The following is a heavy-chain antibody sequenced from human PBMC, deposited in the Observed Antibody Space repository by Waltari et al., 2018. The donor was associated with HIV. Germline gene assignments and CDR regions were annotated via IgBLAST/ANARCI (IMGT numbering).Heavy chain of an antibody. CDR1: GFSLNSGGVG. D-gene: IGHD3-10*01. J-gene: IGHJ4*02. V-gene: IGHV2-5*02. CDR3: ARVVTSLYFYFDY. Sequence: QITLKESGPSVVKPTQTLTLTCTFSGFSLNSGGVGVGWIRQPPGKALEWLALLYWDDDKHYNPSRKNRLTIKKHTADCQVVLNMTNVDPLDTATYFCARVVTSLYFYFDYWGPGALVTVSS. CDR2: LYWDDDK.